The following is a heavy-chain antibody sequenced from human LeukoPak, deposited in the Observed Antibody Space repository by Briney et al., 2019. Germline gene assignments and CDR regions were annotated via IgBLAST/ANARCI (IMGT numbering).Heavy chain of an antibody. Sequence: GGSLRLSCAASGFTFINYWMSWVRQAPGKRLEWVANIRQDGSEKYYVDSVKGRFTISRDNAKNSLYLQMNSLRAEDTAVHYCARVLPNGGWLLYRYREYYFDYWGQGTLVTVSS. CDR2: IRQDGSEK. V-gene: IGHV3-7*01. CDR1: GFTFINYW. CDR3: ARVLPNGGWLLYRYREYYFDY. J-gene: IGHJ4*02. D-gene: IGHD3-3*01.